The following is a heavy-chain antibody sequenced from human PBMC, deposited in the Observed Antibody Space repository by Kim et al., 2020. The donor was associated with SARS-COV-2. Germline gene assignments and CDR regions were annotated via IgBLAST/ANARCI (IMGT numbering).Heavy chain of an antibody. Sequence: GGSLRLSCAASGFTFSSYAMSWVRQAPGKGLEWVSAISGSGGSTYYADSVKDRFTISRDNSKNTLYLQMNSLRAEDTAVYYCAKGHAYYDFWSGYYPRDEYYYYGMDVWGQGTTVTVSS. D-gene: IGHD3-3*01. J-gene: IGHJ6*02. CDR1: GFTFSSYA. CDR3: AKGHAYYDFWSGYYPRDEYYYYGMDV. V-gene: IGHV3-23*01. CDR2: ISGSGGST.